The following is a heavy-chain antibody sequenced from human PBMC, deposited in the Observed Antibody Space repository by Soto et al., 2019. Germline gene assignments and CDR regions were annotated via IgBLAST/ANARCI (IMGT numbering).Heavy chain of an antibody. Sequence: GGSLRLSCAASGFTFSSYAMSWVRQAPGKGLEWVSAISGSGGSTYYADSVKGRFTISRDNSKNTLYLQMNSLRAEDTAVYYCAKDLRNYYDSSGYYRGYYYGMDVWGQGTTVTVSS. V-gene: IGHV3-23*01. J-gene: IGHJ6*02. CDR3: AKDLRNYYDSSGYYRGYYYGMDV. D-gene: IGHD3-22*01. CDR2: ISGSGGST. CDR1: GFTFSSYA.